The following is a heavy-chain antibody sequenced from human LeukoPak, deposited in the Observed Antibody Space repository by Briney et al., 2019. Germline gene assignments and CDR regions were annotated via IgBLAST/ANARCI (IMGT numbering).Heavy chain of an antibody. V-gene: IGHV1-8*01. CDR3: ARAGGFGYYFDY. J-gene: IGHJ4*02. CDR2: MNPNSGNT. Sequence: ASVKVSCKASGYTFTSYDINWVRQATGQGLEWMGWMNPNSGNTGYAQKFQGRVTVTRNTSISTAYMELSSLRSEDTAVYYCARAGGFGYYFDYWGQGTLVTVSS. D-gene: IGHD3-10*01. CDR1: GYTFTSYD.